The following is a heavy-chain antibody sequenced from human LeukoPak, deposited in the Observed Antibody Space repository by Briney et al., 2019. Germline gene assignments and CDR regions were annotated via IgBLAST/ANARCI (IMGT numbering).Heavy chain of an antibody. CDR2: ISGSGVST. Sequence: PAGSLTLSCAVSGFSFSSYSRRWVRQAPGKGLEWVADISGSGVSTYYADSVKGRFTISRDNSKNPLYLQPNSLRLEDTAVHYCAKESGYYHVSPFDYWGQGTLVIVSS. CDR3: AKESGYYHVSPFDY. D-gene: IGHD5-18*01. V-gene: IGHV3-23*01. J-gene: IGHJ4*02. CDR1: GFSFSSYS.